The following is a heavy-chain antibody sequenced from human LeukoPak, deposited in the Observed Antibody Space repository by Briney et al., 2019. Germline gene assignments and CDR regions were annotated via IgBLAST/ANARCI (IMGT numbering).Heavy chain of an antibody. CDR3: AKGMTYYYGSGSLGPDAFDI. CDR2: ISYDGSNK. D-gene: IGHD3-10*01. CDR1: GFTFSGYG. Sequence: PGRSLRLSCAASGFTFSGYGMHWVRQAPDKGLEWVAVISYDGSNKYYADSVKGRFTISRDNSKNTLYLQMNSLRAEDTAVYYCAKGMTYYYGSGSLGPDAFDIWGQGTMVTVSS. V-gene: IGHV3-30*18. J-gene: IGHJ3*02.